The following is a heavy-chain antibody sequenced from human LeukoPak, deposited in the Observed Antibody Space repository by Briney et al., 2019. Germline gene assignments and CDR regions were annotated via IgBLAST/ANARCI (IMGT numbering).Heavy chain of an antibody. Sequence: GGSLRLSCAASGFSFSNYGMHWVRQAPGKGLEWVAFIRFDGTDEFYADSVKGRFTISRDNSQNTVSLQVNNLRTEDTAVYYCARDLSRIHLWSNPYFDYWGQGTLVTVSS. D-gene: IGHD5-18*01. V-gene: IGHV3-30*02. CDR2: IRFDGTDE. J-gene: IGHJ4*02. CDR3: ARDLSRIHLWSNPYFDY. CDR1: GFSFSNYG.